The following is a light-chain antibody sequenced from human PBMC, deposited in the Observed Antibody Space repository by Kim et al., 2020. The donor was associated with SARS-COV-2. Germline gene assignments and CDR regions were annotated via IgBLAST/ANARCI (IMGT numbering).Light chain of an antibody. Sequence: DIVVTQSPGTLSLSPGERATLSCRASQIVSSNYLAWYQQKPGQAPRLLIHGASSRATGIPDRFSGSGSGTDFTLTISRLEPEDFAVYYCQQYGSSPTFGQGTKVDIK. V-gene: IGKV3-20*01. CDR1: QIVSSNY. CDR2: GAS. J-gene: IGKJ1*01. CDR3: QQYGSSPT.